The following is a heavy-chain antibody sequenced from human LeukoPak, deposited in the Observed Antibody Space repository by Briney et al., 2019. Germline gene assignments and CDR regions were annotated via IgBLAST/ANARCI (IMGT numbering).Heavy chain of an antibody. J-gene: IGHJ5*02. CDR2: IYYSGST. CDR3: ARVWELLGRYNWFDP. Sequence: PSETLSLTCTVSGGSISSYYWSWVRQPPGKGLEWIGYIYYSGSTNYNPSLKSRVTISVDTSKNQFTLKLSSVTAADTAVYYCARVWELLGRYNWFDPWGQGTLVTVSS. CDR1: GGSISSYY. V-gene: IGHV4-59*01. D-gene: IGHD1-26*01.